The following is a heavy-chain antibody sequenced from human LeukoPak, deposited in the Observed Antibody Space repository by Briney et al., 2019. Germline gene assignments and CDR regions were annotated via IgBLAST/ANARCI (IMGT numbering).Heavy chain of an antibody. D-gene: IGHD5-12*01. Sequence: SETLSLTCTVSGGSISSYYWSWIRQPPGKGLEWIGYIYYSGSTNYNPSLKSRVTISVDTSKNQFSLKLSSVTAADTAVYYCARDQSGYLNWFGPWGQGTLVTVSS. V-gene: IGHV4-59*01. CDR2: IYYSGST. CDR3: ARDQSGYLNWFGP. J-gene: IGHJ5*02. CDR1: GGSISSYY.